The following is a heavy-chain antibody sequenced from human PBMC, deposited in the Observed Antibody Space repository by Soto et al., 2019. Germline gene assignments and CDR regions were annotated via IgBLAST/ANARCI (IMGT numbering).Heavy chain of an antibody. CDR1: GFTFSSYA. CDR3: ASVSSGSSRYYYYYYGMDV. J-gene: IGHJ6*02. CDR2: ISYDGSNK. Sequence: PLGSLRLSCAASGFTFSSYAMHWVRQAPGKGLEWVAVISYDGSNKYYADSVKGRFTISRDNSKNTLYLQMNSLRAEDTAVYYCASVSSGSSRYYYYYYGMDVWGQGTTVTVSS. D-gene: IGHD1-26*01. V-gene: IGHV3-30-3*01.